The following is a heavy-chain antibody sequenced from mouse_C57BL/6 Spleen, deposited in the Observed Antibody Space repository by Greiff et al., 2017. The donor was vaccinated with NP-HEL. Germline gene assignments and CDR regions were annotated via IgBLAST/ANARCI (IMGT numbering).Heavy chain of an antibody. CDR1: GFTFSSYA. J-gene: IGHJ2*01. V-gene: IGHV5-4*01. CDR3: AREGRNAFDY. CDR2: ISDGGSYT. Sequence: EVKLEESGGGLVKPGGSLKLSCAASGFTFSSYAMSWVRQTPEKRLEWVATISDGGSYTYYPDNVKGRFTISRDNAKNNLYLQMSHLKSEDTAMYYCAREGRNAFDYWGQGTTLTVSS. D-gene: IGHD2-1*01.